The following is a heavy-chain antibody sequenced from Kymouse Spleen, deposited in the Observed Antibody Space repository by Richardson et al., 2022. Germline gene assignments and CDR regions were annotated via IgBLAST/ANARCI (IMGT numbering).Heavy chain of an antibody. CDR2: INHSGST. CDR3: ATTVTTLHYYYGMDV. Sequence: QVQLQQWGAGLLKPSETLSLTCAVYGGSFSGYYWSWIRQPPGKGLEWIGEINHSGSTNYNPSLKSRVTISVDTSKNQFSLKLSSVTAADTAVYYCATTVTTLHYYYGMDVWGQGTTVTVSS. J-gene: IGHJ6*02. V-gene: IGHV4-34*01. D-gene: IGHD4-17*01. CDR1: GGSFSGYY.